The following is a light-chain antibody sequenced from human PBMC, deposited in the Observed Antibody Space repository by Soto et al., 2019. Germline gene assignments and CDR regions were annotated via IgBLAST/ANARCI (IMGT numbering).Light chain of an antibody. CDR2: RNN. CDR3: AAWDDRVSGSYV. J-gene: IGLJ1*01. CDR1: SSNIGSNY. V-gene: IGLV1-47*01. Sequence: QSVLTQPPSASGTPGQRVTISCSGSSSNIGSNYVYWYQQLPGTAPKLLMYRNNKRPSGVPDRFSGSKSGTSASLAISGLRSEDEADYYCAAWDDRVSGSYVFGPGTKLTVL.